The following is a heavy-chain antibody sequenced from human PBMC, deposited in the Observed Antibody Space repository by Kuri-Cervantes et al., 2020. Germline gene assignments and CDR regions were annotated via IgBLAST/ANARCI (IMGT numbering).Heavy chain of an antibody. CDR2: ISYDGSNK. CDR1: GFTFSSYA. D-gene: IGHD6-19*01. Sequence: GGSLRLSCAASGFTFSSYAMHWVRQAPGKGLEWVAVISYDGSNKYYADSVKGRFTISRDNSKNTLYLQMNSLRAEDTAVYYCARPGVAGFNDYWGQGTLVTVSS. J-gene: IGHJ4*02. CDR3: ARPGVAGFNDY. V-gene: IGHV3-30-3*01.